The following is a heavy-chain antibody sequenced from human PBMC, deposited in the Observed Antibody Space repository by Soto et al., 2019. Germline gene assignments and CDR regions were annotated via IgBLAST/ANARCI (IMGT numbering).Heavy chain of an antibody. Sequence: SSETLSLTCAVYGGSFSGYYWSWIRQPPGKGLEWIGEINHSGSTNYNPSLKSRVTISVDTSKNQFSLKLSSVTAADTAVYYCARTRYWVSYSYGASNWFAPSGQGTLVTAS. CDR3: ARTRYWVSYSYGASNWFAP. J-gene: IGHJ5*02. V-gene: IGHV4-34*01. CDR1: GGSFSGYY. D-gene: IGHD5-18*01. CDR2: INHSGST.